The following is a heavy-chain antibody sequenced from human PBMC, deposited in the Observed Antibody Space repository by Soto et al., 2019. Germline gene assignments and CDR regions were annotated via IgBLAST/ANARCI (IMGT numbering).Heavy chain of an antibody. V-gene: IGHV4-31*03. J-gene: IGHJ4*02. CDR1: GGSINSGGYY. D-gene: IGHD1-26*01. Sequence: QVQLQESGPGLVKPSETLSLTCNVSGGSINSGGYYWGWIRQHPGKGLEWIGYIHYRGKTSYNPSLKSRGSISLDTSGQHFSLKLTSVTVADTAVYYCARWREAFGFDTWGQGILVTVAS. CDR2: IHYRGKT. CDR3: ARWREAFGFDT.